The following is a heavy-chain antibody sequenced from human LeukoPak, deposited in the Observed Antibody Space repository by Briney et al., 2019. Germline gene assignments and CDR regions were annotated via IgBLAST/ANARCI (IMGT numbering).Heavy chain of an antibody. D-gene: IGHD6-19*01. J-gene: IGHJ4*02. Sequence: GGSLRLSCAASGFTFSTFSVNWVRQAPGKGLEWVSSISSSSTYIHYADSVKGRFTISRDNAKNSLYLQMNSLRAEDTAVYYCARDEGLTVAGPDFDYWGQGTLVTVSS. CDR3: ARDEGLTVAGPDFDY. CDR2: ISSSSTYI. V-gene: IGHV3-21*01. CDR1: GFTFSTFS.